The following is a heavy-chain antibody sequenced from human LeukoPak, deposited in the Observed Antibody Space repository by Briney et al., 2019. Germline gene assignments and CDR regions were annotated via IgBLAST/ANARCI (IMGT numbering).Heavy chain of an antibody. V-gene: IGHV3-48*03. CDR2: ISSSGSTI. D-gene: IGHD3-10*02. Sequence: GGSLRLSCAASGFRFNNFVMNWVRQAPGKGLEWVSYISSSGSTIYYADSVKGRFTISRGNAKNSLYLQMNSLRAEDTAVYYCAELGITMIGGVWGKGTTVTISS. J-gene: IGHJ6*04. CDR1: GFRFNNFV. CDR3: AELGITMIGGV.